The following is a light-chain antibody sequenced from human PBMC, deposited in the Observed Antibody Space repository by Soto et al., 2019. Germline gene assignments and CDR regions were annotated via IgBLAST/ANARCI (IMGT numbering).Light chain of an antibody. CDR1: SSNVGSYKL. CDR2: EVN. V-gene: IGLV2-23*02. Sequence: QSVLTQPASVSGSPGQSITISCTGTSSNVGSYKLVSWYQQHPGKAPKLMIFEVNKRPSGVSNRFSGSKSGNTASLTISGLKVEYVADYYCCSSGGSPTYVFGTGTKVTVL. J-gene: IGLJ1*01. CDR3: CSSGGSPTYV.